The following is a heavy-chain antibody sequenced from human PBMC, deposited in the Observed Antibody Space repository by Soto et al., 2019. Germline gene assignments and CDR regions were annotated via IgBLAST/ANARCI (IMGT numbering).Heavy chain of an antibody. CDR3: ARLSGTETYYYDSSGYYFDY. CDR1: GYTFTGYY. J-gene: IGHJ4*02. CDR2: INPNSGGT. D-gene: IGHD3-22*01. V-gene: IGHV1-2*04. Sequence: ASVKVSCKASGYTFTGYYMHWVRQAPGQGLEWMGWINPNSGGTNYAQKFQGWVTMTRDTSISTAYMELSRLRSDDTAVYYCARLSGTETYYYDSSGYYFDYWGQGTLVTVSS.